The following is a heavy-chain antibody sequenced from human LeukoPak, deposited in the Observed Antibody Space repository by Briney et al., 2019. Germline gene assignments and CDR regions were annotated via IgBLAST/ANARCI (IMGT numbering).Heavy chain of an antibody. CDR2: IYYSGST. D-gene: IGHD6-6*01. J-gene: IGHJ4*02. CDR1: VGSISSSSYY. CDR3: ARNQLAARPEPYYFDY. Sequence: SETLSLTCTVSVGSISSSSYYWGWIRQPPGKGLEWIGSIYYSGSTYYNPSLKSRVTISVDTSKNQFSLKLSSVTAADTAVYYCARNQLAARPEPYYFDYWGQGTLVTVSS. V-gene: IGHV4-39*01.